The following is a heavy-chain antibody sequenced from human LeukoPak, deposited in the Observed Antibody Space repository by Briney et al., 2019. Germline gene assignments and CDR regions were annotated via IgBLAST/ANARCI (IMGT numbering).Heavy chain of an antibody. D-gene: IGHD2-21*02. CDR1: GFTFSSYD. Sequence: GGSLRLSCAASGFTFSSYDMHWVRQATGKGLEWASAIGTAGDTYYPGSVKGRFTISRENAKNSLYLQMNSLRAGDTAVYYCARAGDPSYYYGMDVWGQGTTVTVSS. CDR2: IGTAGDT. CDR3: ARAGDPSYYYGMDV. J-gene: IGHJ6*02. V-gene: IGHV3-13*01.